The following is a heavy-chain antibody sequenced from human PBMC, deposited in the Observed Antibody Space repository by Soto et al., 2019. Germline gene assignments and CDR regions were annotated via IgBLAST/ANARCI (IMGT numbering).Heavy chain of an antibody. J-gene: IGHJ4*02. CDR3: ARHQRGPGDY. V-gene: IGHV4-39*01. D-gene: IGHD7-27*01. CDR1: GGSISSSSYY. CDR2: IYYSGST. Sequence: LSLTCTVSGGSISSSSYYWGWIRQPPGKGLEWIGSIYYSGSTYYNPSLKSRVTISVDTSKNQFSLKLSSVTAADTAVYYCARHQRGPGDYWGQGTLVTVSS.